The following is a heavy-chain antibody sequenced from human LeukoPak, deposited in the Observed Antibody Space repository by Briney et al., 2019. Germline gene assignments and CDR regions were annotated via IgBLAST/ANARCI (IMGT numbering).Heavy chain of an antibody. J-gene: IGHJ6*02. CDR2: ISSSGSTI. CDR1: GFIHRDYY. V-gene: IGHV3-11*01. Sequence: GGSLRQSCAASGFIHRDYYMSWMRPAPGRGVEWVSDISSSGSTIHDADPVKGRFTISLDNAKNSLYLQMNSLRGEDTAVHYCARVIRSPTAMDVWGQGTTVTVSS. CDR3: ARVIRSPTAMDV. D-gene: IGHD4-17*01.